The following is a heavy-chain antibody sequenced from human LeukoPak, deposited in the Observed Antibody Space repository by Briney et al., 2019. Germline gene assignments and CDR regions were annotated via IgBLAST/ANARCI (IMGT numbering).Heavy chain of an antibody. CDR2: IYYSGST. D-gene: IGHD5-18*01. Sequence: SQTLSLTCTVSGGSISSGGYYWSWIRQHPGKGLEWIGYIYYSGSTHYNPSLKSRVTISVDTSKNQFSLKLSSVTAADTAVYYCARGQTVDTDYWGQGTLVTVSS. CDR3: ARGQTVDTDY. V-gene: IGHV4-31*03. J-gene: IGHJ4*02. CDR1: GGSISSGGYY.